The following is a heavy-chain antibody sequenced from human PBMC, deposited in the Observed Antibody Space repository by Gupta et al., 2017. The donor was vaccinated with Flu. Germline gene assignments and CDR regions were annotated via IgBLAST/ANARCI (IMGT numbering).Heavy chain of an antibody. CDR2: IISSSSTSSNVV. Sequence: EVQLVESGGGSAQPGGSLRLSCAASGFIFSDYNMHWVRQAPGKGLEWVSYIISSSSTSSNVVYYADSGKGRFSISRDNAKNSLYLQMSSLRDEDTAIYYCARDAPHSASWIPGAFDVWGQGTMVTVS. J-gene: IGHJ3*01. CDR3: ARDAPHSASWIPGAFDV. D-gene: IGHD2-2*01. V-gene: IGHV3-48*02. CDR1: GFIFSDYN.